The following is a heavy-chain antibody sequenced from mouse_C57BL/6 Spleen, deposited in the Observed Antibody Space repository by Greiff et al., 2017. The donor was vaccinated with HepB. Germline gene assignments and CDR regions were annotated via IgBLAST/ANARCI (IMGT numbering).Heavy chain of an antibody. J-gene: IGHJ3*01. D-gene: IGHD2-4*01. CDR2: IDPSDSYT. CDR3: AIYYDYDGWFAY. CDR1: GYTFTSYW. V-gene: IGHV1-69*01. Sequence: QVQLQQPGAELVMPGASVKLSCKASGYTFTSYWMHWVKQRPGQGLEWIGEIDPSDSYTNYNQKFKGKSTLTVDKSSSTAYMQLSSLTSEDSAVYYCAIYYDYDGWFAYWGQGTLVTVSA.